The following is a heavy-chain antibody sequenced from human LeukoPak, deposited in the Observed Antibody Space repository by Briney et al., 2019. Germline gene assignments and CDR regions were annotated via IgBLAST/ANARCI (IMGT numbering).Heavy chain of an antibody. CDR1: GFTFSSYW. CDR2: IKQDGSEK. V-gene: IGHV3-7*01. D-gene: IGHD2-15*01. Sequence: GGSLRLSCAASGFTFSSYWMTWVRQAPGKGLEWMANIKQDGSEKYYVDSVKGRFTISRDNAKNSLYLQMNSLRAEDTAVYYCARDDSLRLPPAAAFDIWGQGTMVTVSS. CDR3: ARDDSLRLPPAAAFDI. J-gene: IGHJ3*02.